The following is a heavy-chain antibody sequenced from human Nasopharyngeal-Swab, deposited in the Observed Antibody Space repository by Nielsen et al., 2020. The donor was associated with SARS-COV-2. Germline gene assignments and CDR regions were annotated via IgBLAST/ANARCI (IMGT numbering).Heavy chain of an antibody. CDR2: IYYSGST. CDR3: ARASHVVRFLEPYFDY. Sequence: SETLSLTCTVSGGSISSYYWSWIRQPQGKGLEWIGYIYYSGSTNYNPSLKSRVTISVDTSKNQFSLKLSSVTAADTAVYYCARASHVVRFLEPYFDYWGQGTLVTVSS. CDR1: GGSISSYY. D-gene: IGHD3-3*01. J-gene: IGHJ4*02. V-gene: IGHV4-59*01.